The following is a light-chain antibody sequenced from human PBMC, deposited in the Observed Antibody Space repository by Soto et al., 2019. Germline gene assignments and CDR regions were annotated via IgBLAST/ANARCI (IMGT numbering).Light chain of an antibody. Sequence: QSALTQPASVSGSLGQSITVSCTGTSSDIGSYDFVSWYQHHPDKAPKLLIYGVTNRPSGVSNRFSGSKSGNTASLTISGLQAEDEADYFCTSYPSSTPRWVFGGGTKLTVL. CDR3: TSYPSSTPRWV. CDR2: GVT. J-gene: IGLJ3*02. V-gene: IGLV2-14*01. CDR1: SSDIGSYDF.